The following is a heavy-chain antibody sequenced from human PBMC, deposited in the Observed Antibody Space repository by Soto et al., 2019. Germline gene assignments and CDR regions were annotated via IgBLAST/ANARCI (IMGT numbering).Heavy chain of an antibody. D-gene: IGHD6-19*01. Sequence: GGSLRLSCAASGFTFSSYWMSWVRQAPGKGLEWVANIKQDGSEKYYVDSVKGRFTISRDNAKNSLYLQMNSLRAEDTAVYYCARGLSSSGWYRGAYYFDYGMDVWGQGTTVTVSS. CDR3: ARGLSSSGWYRGAYYFDYGMDV. CDR2: IKQDGSEK. J-gene: IGHJ6*02. CDR1: GFTFSSYW. V-gene: IGHV3-7*03.